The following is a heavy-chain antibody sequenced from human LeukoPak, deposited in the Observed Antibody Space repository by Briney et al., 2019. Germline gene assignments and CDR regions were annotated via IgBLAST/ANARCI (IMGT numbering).Heavy chain of an antibody. J-gene: IGHJ4*02. CDR3: AHSSSSEDYFDY. Sequence: GRSLRLSCAASGFTFSSYGMHWVRQAPGKGLEWVAVISYDGSNKYYADSAKGRFTISRDNSKNTLYLQMNSLRAEDTAVYYCAHSSSSEDYFDYWGQGTLVTVSS. V-gene: IGHV3-30*03. CDR2: ISYDGSNK. CDR1: GFTFSSYG. D-gene: IGHD6-6*01.